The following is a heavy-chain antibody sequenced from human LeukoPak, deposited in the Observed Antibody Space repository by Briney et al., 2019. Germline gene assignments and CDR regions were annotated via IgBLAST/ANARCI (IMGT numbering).Heavy chain of an antibody. CDR1: GFTFSSYS. J-gene: IGHJ4*02. CDR3: ARDLYGDYAFDY. CDR2: ISSSSSTI. D-gene: IGHD4-17*01. Sequence: GGSLRLSCAASGFTFSSYSMNWVRQAPGKGLEWVPYISSSSSTIYYADSVKGRFTISRDSAQNSLFLQMNSLRAEDSAVYYCARDLYGDYAFDYWGQGSLVTVSS. V-gene: IGHV3-48*04.